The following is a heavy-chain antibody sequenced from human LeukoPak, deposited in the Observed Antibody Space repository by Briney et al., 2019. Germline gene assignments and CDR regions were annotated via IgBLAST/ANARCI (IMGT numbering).Heavy chain of an antibody. CDR1: GYTFTSYY. V-gene: IGHV1-46*01. CDR3: ARDHVFEAFDV. D-gene: IGHD2-21*01. Sequence: ASVKVSCKASGYTFTSYYMHWVRQAPGQGLEWMRIINPSGGSTSYAQKFQGRVTMTRDTSTSTVYMELSSLRSEDTAVYYCARDHVFEAFDVWGQGTMVTVSA. CDR2: INPSGGST. J-gene: IGHJ3*01.